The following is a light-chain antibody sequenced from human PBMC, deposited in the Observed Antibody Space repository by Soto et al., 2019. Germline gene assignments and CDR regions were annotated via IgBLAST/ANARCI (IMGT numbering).Light chain of an antibody. CDR2: DAS. Sequence: DIQMTQSPSSLSASVGDRVTITCQASQDISNYLNWYQQKPGKAPKLLIYDASNLEAGVPLRFTGSESGTHFNFTITSLQPDDIATYYSQQYDNLPLTFGGGTKVEIK. J-gene: IGKJ4*01. CDR1: QDISNY. V-gene: IGKV1-33*01. CDR3: QQYDNLPLT.